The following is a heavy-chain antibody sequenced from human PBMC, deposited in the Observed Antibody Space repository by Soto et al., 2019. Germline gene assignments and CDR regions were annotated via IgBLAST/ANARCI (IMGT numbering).Heavy chain of an antibody. V-gene: IGHV1-69*13. CDR1: GGTFSSYA. CDR2: IIPIFGTA. J-gene: IGHJ4*02. Sequence: ASVKVSCKASGGTFSSYAISWVRQAPGQGLEWMGGIIPIFGTANYAQKFQGRVTITADESTSTAYMELSSLRSEDTAVYYCARDDPSMGGFDYWGQGTLVTVSS. CDR3: ARDDPSMGGFDY. D-gene: IGHD1-26*01.